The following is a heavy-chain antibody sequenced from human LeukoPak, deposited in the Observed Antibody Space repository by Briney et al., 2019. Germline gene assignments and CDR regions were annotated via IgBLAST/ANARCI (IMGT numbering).Heavy chain of an antibody. CDR2: IEYSGNT. Sequence: SSGPLALPLRCPGGSLTGLSWAWVRPSPGKGLEGVCGIEYSGNTRENHSRKTRVSFSLDLPKNQFSLRLPSVTAADTAVYFCATLYCARAGCRNWSLDVWGTGTIVTVSS. J-gene: IGHJ6*04. V-gene: IGHV4-59*11. D-gene: IGHD2-21*01. CDR1: GGSLTGLS. CDR3: ATLYCARAGCRNWSLDV.